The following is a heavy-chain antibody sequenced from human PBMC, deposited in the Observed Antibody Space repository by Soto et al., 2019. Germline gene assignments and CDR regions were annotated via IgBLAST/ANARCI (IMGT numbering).Heavy chain of an antibody. CDR3: ARSPAPYDWCFDL. V-gene: IGHV3-21*01. CDR1: GFTFSSYS. CDR2: ISSSSSYI. J-gene: IGHJ2*01. D-gene: IGHD2-2*01. Sequence: LRLSCAASGFTFSSYSMNWVRQAPGKGLEWVSSISSSSSYIYYADSVKGRFTISRDNAKNSLYLQMNSLRAEDTAVYYCARSPAPYDWCFDLWGRGTLVTVSS.